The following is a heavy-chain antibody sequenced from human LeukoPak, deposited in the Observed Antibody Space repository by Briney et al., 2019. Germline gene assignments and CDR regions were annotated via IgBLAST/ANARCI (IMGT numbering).Heavy chain of an antibody. D-gene: IGHD4-17*01. J-gene: IGHJ5*02. CDR3: AKMTTVTPPTGWFDP. CDR2: ISGSGGST. V-gene: IGHV3-23*01. Sequence: GGSLRLSCAASGFTFSSYAMSWVRQAPGKGLEWVSAISGSGGSTYYADSVKGRFTISRDNSKITLYLQMNSLRAEDTAVYYCAKMTTVTPPTGWFDPWGQGTLVTVSS. CDR1: GFTFSSYA.